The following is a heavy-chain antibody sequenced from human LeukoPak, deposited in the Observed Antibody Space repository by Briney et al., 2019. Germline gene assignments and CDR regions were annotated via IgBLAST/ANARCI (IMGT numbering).Heavy chain of an antibody. CDR1: GFTFSSYW. CDR3: ARGPNYDYVWGSRNAFDI. J-gene: IGHJ3*02. CDR2: INSDGSST. D-gene: IGHD3-16*01. Sequence: GGSLRLSWAASGFTFSSYWMHWVRQAPGKGLGWVSRINSDGSSTSYADSVKGRFTISRDNAKNTLYLQMNSLRAEDTAVYYCARGPNYDYVWGSRNAFDIWGQGTMVTVSS. V-gene: IGHV3-74*01.